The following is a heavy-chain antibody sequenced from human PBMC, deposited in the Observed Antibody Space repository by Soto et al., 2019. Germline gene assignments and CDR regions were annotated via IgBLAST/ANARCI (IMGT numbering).Heavy chain of an antibody. CDR3: ARSYPGVTIFGVVITFPPNFAY. CDR2: INAGNGNT. CDR1: GYTFTSYA. J-gene: IGHJ4*02. D-gene: IGHD3-3*01. V-gene: IGHV1-3*01. Sequence: ASVKVSCKASGYTFTSYAMHWVRQAPGQRLEWMGWINAGNGNTKYSQKFQGRVTITRDTSASTAYMELSSLRSEDTAVYYCARSYPGVTIFGVVITFPPNFAYWGQGSLLTLSS.